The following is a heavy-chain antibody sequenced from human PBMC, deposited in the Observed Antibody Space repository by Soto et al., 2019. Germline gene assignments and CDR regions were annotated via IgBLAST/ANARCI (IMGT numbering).Heavy chain of an antibody. J-gene: IGHJ3*02. CDR2: MNPNSGNT. D-gene: IGHD6-19*01. Sequence: QVQLVQSGAEVKKPGASVKVSCKASGYTFTSYDINWVRQATGQGLEWMGWMNPNSGNTGYAQKFQGRVTMTRNTSISTAYMELSSLRSEDTAVYYCARPKTGYSSGWYFEEDDAFDIWGQGTMVTVSS. CDR1: GYTFTSYD. V-gene: IGHV1-8*01. CDR3: ARPKTGYSSGWYFEEDDAFDI.